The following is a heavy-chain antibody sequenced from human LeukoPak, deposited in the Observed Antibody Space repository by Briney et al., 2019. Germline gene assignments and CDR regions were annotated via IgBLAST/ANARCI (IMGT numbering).Heavy chain of an antibody. J-gene: IGHJ3*02. V-gene: IGHV1-24*01. CDR3: ATGPAVVVIDRGFTFDI. CDR2: PEDGET. Sequence: PEDGETIYAQKFQGRVTMTEDTSTDTAYMELSSLRSEDTAVYYCATGPAVVVIDRGFTFDIWGQGTMVTVSS. D-gene: IGHD3-22*01.